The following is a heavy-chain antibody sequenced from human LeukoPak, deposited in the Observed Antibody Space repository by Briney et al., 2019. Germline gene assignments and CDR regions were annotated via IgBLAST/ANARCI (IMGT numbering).Heavy chain of an antibody. CDR2: ISYDGSNK. CDR1: GFTFSSYG. CDR3: AKDVGYDYGYYFDY. J-gene: IGHJ4*02. Sequence: GGSLRLSCAASGFTFSSYGMHWVRQAPVKELEWVAVISYDGSNKYYADSVKGRFTISRDNSKNTLYLQMNSLRAEDTAVYYCAKDVGYDYGYYFDYWGQGTLVTVSS. D-gene: IGHD5-12*01. V-gene: IGHV3-30*18.